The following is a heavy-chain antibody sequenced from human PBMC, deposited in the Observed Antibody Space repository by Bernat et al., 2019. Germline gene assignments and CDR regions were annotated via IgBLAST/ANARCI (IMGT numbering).Heavy chain of an antibody. V-gene: IGHV3-30*18. D-gene: IGHD1-1*01. CDR2: ISYDGSNK. J-gene: IGHJ6*02. CDR3: AKDRAGAMEYYYGMEV. CDR1: GFTFSSHG. Sequence: QMQLVESGGGVVQPGRSLRLSCAASGFTFSSHGMHWVRPAPGKGLEWVAVISYDGSNKYYADSVKGRFTISRYNSKNTLYLQMNSLRIEDTAVYYCAKDRAGAMEYYYGMEVWGQGTTVTVSS.